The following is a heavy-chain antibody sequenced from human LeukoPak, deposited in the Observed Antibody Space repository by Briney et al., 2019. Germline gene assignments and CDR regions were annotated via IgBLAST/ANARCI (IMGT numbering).Heavy chain of an antibody. J-gene: IGHJ6*02. Sequence: GASVKVSCKASGGTFSSYTISWVRQAPGQGLEWMGRIIPILCIANYAQKFQGRVTITADKPTSTAHMELSSLRSEATAVYYCASNKRNWNYVVYGMDVWGQGTTVTVSS. CDR2: IIPILCIA. CDR1: GGTFSSYT. CDR3: ASNKRNWNYVVYGMDV. D-gene: IGHD1-7*01. V-gene: IGHV1-69*02.